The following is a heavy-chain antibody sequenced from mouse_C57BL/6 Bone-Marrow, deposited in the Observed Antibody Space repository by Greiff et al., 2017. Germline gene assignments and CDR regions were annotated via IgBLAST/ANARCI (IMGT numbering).Heavy chain of an antibody. CDR2: IDPSDSYT. CDR3: AGEYDGSRWGY. D-gene: IGHD1-1*01. J-gene: IGHJ2*01. CDR1: GYTFTSYW. Sequence: VQLQQPGAELVMPGASVKLSCKASGYTFTSYWMHWVKQRPGQGLEWIGEIDPSDSYTTYNQQFKGKSTLTVDTSSSTAYMQLSSLTSEDSAVYYCAGEYDGSRWGYWGQGTTLTVSS. V-gene: IGHV1-69*01.